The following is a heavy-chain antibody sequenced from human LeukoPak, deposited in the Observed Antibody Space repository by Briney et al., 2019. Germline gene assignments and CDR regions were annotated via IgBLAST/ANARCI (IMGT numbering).Heavy chain of an antibody. V-gene: IGHV4-4*07. D-gene: IGHD6-13*01. CDR1: GGSISSYY. J-gene: IGHJ4*02. CDR2: IYSTGST. CDR3: ARQIASAGTAGFDF. Sequence: PSETLSLTCTVAGGSISSYYWSWIRQPAGKGLEWIGRIYSTGSTNYNPSLKSRVTMSVDTSKNQFSLRLRSVTAADTAVYYCARQIASAGTAGFDFWGQGTLVTVSS.